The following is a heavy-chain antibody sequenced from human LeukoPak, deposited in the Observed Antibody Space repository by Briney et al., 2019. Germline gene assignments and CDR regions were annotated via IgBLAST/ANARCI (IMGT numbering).Heavy chain of an antibody. CDR2: IKQDGSEK. CDR1: GFTFSNYW. V-gene: IGHV3-7*03. Sequence: GGSLRLSCAASGFTFSNYWMSWVRQAPGKGLEWVANIKQDGSEKYYVDSVKGRSTISRDSAKNSLFLQMNSLRAEDTAVYYCAAKLPAAGRGFDYWGQGTLVTVSS. CDR3: AAKLPAAGRGFDY. D-gene: IGHD6-13*01. J-gene: IGHJ4*02.